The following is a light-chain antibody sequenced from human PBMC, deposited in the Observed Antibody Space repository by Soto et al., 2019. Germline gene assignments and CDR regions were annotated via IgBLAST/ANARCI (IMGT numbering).Light chain of an antibody. CDR1: QSISNY. V-gene: IGKV3-11*01. Sequence: EIVLTQSPAILSLSPGEGATLSCRASQSISNYLAWYQQKPGQAPRLLIYDASTMATGVPARFSGSGSGTDFTLTISSLQPEDFAVYYCHQRSNWPHTFGQGTQLEIK. CDR3: HQRSNWPHT. CDR2: DAS. J-gene: IGKJ2*01.